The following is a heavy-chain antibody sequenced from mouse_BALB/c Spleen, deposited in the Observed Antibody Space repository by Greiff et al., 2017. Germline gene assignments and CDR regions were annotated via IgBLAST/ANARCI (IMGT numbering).Heavy chain of an antibody. Sequence: QVQLKQSGAELMKPGASVKISCKATGYTFSSYWIEWVKQRPGHGLEWIGEILPGSGSTNYNEKFKGKATFTADTSSNTAYMQLSSLTSEDSAVYYCARSHYYGSSPFAYWGQGTLVTVSA. V-gene: IGHV1-9*01. CDR1: GYTFSSYW. J-gene: IGHJ3*01. D-gene: IGHD1-1*01. CDR3: ARSHYYGSSPFAY. CDR2: ILPGSGST.